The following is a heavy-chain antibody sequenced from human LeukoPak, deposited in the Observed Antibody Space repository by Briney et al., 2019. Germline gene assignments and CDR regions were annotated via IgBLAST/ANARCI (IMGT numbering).Heavy chain of an antibody. CDR1: GGSVSGYY. CDR2: VYYSGST. D-gene: IGHD2-15*01. Sequence: SETLSLTCVVSGGSVSGYYWGWIRQPPGRGLEWIGYVYYSGSTNYNPSFKSRVTISVDASRNQFSLQLSSVTAADTAVYYCARIHRYCSGGACYVLDNWGQGTLVAVSS. J-gene: IGHJ4*02. V-gene: IGHV4-59*02. CDR3: ARIHRYCSGGACYVLDN.